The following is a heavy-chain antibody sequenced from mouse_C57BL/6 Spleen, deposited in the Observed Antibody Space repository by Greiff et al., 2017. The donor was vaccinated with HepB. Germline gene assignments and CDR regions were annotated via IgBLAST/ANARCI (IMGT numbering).Heavy chain of an antibody. CDR3: ARGYYGNYVFDY. CDR1: GYTFTSYW. V-gene: IGHV1-69*01. Sequence: QVQLQQPGAELVMPGASVKLSCKASGYTFTSYWMHWVKQRPGQGLEWIGEIDPSDSYTNYNQKFKGKSTLTVDKSSSTAYMQLSSLTSEDSAVYYCARGYYGNYVFDYRGQGTTLTVSS. J-gene: IGHJ2*01. D-gene: IGHD2-1*01. CDR2: IDPSDSYT.